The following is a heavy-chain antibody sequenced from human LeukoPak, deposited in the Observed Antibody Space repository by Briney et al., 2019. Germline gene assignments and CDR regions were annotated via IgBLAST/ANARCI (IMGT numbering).Heavy chain of an antibody. J-gene: IGHJ5*02. D-gene: IGHD3-3*01. Sequence: SETLSLTCTVSGGSISRSYWSWIRQPPGKGLEWIGYIYYSGSTNYNPSLKSRVTISVDTSKNQFSLKLSSVTAADTAVYYCAKTYDFWSGSLGWFDPWGQGTLVTVSS. CDR1: GGSISRSY. CDR2: IYYSGST. V-gene: IGHV4-59*01. CDR3: AKTYDFWSGSLGWFDP.